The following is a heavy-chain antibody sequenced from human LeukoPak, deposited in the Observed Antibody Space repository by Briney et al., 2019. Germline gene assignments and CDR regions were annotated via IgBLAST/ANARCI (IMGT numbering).Heavy chain of an antibody. CDR3: ARVGVDYSSNY. CDR2: ISSSGSTI. Sequence: GGSLRLSCAASGFTFSDYYMNWIRQAPGKGLECGSYISSSGSTIYYADSVKGRSTISRDKAKNPLYLQRNSVRGEATAVYYCARVGVDYSSNYWGQGTLVTVSS. J-gene: IGHJ4*02. V-gene: IGHV3-11*01. CDR1: GFTFSDYY. D-gene: IGHD4-11*01.